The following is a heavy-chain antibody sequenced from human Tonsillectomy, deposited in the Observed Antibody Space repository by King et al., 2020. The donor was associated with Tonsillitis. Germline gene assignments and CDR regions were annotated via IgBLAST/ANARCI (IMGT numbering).Heavy chain of an antibody. V-gene: IGHV3-23*04. Sequence: VQLVESGGGLVQPGGSLRLSCAGSGFTFSSYAMTWVRQAPGKGLEWVSDISGSGGSTYYADSVKGRFTVSRDNSKNTVYLQMSSLRVEDTAVYYCAKGVGATNFYGMDVWGQGTTVTVSS. J-gene: IGHJ6*02. CDR1: GFTFSSYA. CDR2: ISGSGGST. CDR3: AKGVGATNFYGMDV. D-gene: IGHD1-26*01.